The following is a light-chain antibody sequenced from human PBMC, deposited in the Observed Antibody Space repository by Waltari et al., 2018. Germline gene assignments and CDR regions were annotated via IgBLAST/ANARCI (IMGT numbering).Light chain of an antibody. Sequence: QSALTQPASVSGSPGQSITISCTVTSSDVGGYNYVSWYQQHPGKAPKLIIYEVSNRSSGVSNRFSGSKSGNTASLTISGLQAEDEADYYCSSYTSSSTVVFGGGTKLTVL. V-gene: IGLV2-14*01. CDR2: EVS. CDR1: SSDVGGYNY. J-gene: IGLJ2*01. CDR3: SSYTSSSTVV.